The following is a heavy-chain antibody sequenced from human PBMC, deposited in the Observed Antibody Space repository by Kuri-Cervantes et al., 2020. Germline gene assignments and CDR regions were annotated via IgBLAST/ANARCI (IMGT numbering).Heavy chain of an antibody. V-gene: IGHV3-30*18. CDR2: ISYDGSNK. CDR3: AKGFIASIDY. Sequence: GESLKISCAASGFTFSSYGMHWVRQAPGKGLEWVAVISYDGSNKYYADSVKGRFTISRDNSKNTLYPQMNSLRAEDTAVYYCAKGFIASIDYWGQGTLVTVSS. CDR1: GFTFSSYG. J-gene: IGHJ4*02. D-gene: IGHD6-13*01.